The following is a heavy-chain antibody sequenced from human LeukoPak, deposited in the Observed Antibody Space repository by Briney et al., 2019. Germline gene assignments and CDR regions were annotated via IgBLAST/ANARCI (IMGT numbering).Heavy chain of an antibody. D-gene: IGHD3-22*01. CDR3: AIGYVSGGYHHRVFYS. CDR1: GYTFVNYV. J-gene: IGHJ4*02. V-gene: IGHV1-18*01. CDR2: ISPYNGDT. Sequence: ASLKVSCKTSGYTFVNYVLSWVRQAPGQGLEWVGWISPYNGDTDYAQKFQGRVTLTTDKSATTGNMELTSLRSDDTAVYYCAIGYVSGGYHHRVFYSWGQGTLVTVSS.